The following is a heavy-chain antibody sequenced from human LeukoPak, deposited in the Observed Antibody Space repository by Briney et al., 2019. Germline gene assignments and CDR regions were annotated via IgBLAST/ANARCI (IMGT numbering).Heavy chain of an antibody. CDR2: IYYSGST. Sequence: SQTLSLTCTVSGGSISSGGYYWSWIRQHPGKGLEWIGYIYYSGSTYYNPSLKSRVTISVDTSKNQFSLKLSSVTAADTAVYYCAAEDRIAAAGTIDYWGQGTLVTVSS. J-gene: IGHJ4*02. D-gene: IGHD6-13*01. CDR3: AAEDRIAAAGTIDY. CDR1: GGSISSGGYY. V-gene: IGHV4-31*03.